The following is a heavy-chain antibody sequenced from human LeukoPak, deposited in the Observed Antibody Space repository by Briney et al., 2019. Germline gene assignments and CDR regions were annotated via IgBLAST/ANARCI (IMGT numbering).Heavy chain of an antibody. CDR2: ISSSSSYI. D-gene: IGHD3-10*01. CDR3: ASEGFCGFGELLCMDV. Sequence: GGSLRLSCAASGFTFSSYSMNWVRQAPGKGLEWVSSISSSSSYIYYADSVKGRFTISRDNAKNSLYLQMNSLRAEDTAVYNCASEGFCGFGELLCMDVWGQGTTVTVSS. V-gene: IGHV3-21*01. J-gene: IGHJ6*02. CDR1: GFTFSSYS.